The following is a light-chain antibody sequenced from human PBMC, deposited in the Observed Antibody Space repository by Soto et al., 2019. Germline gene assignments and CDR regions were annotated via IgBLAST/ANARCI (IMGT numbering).Light chain of an antibody. Sequence: QSALTQPPSASGSPGQSVTISCTGTSSDVGEYNYVSWYQQRPGKAPKLIIFEVTKRPSGVPDRFSASKSGNTASLTVSGLQAEDEADDYCSSYTGSSNLLFGGGTKLTVL. V-gene: IGLV2-8*01. CDR1: SSDVGEYNY. CDR2: EVT. J-gene: IGLJ2*01. CDR3: SSYTGSSNLL.